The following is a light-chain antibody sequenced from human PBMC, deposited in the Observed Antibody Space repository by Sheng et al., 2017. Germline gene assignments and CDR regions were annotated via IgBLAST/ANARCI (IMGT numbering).Light chain of an antibody. Sequence: EIVMTQSPVTLSVSPGERATLSCRPNQSVSSNLAWYQQKPGQAPRLLIYGASTRATGIPARFSGSGSGTEFTLTISSLQSEDFAVYYCQQYNKWPRSFGQGTKLEIK. CDR3: QQYNKWPRS. CDR2: GAS. V-gene: IGKV3-15*01. CDR1: QSVSSN. J-gene: IGKJ2*03.